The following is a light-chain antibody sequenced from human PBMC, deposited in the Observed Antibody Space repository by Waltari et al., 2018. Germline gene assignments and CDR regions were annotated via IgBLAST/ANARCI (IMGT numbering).Light chain of an antibody. CDR3: AAWDASLGAWL. J-gene: IGLJ3*02. V-gene: IGLV1-47*01. CDR1: SPTSENNN. CDR2: MND. Sequence: QSVLTQPPSASGAPGQRVTISCSGRSPTSENNNVYCYQQVPGTAPKHLTYMNDERPSGVPDRFSGSKSGTSASLAISGLRSEDEAHYYCAAWDASLGAWLFGGGTKLTVL.